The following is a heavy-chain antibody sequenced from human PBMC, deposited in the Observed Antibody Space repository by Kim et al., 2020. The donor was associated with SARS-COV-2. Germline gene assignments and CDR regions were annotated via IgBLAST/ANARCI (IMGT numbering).Heavy chain of an antibody. V-gene: IGHV5-51*01. J-gene: IGHJ4*02. D-gene: IGHD6-6*01. CDR3: ARLASYASSTEFDY. Sequence: YRPSFQGQVTMSADKSINTAYLQWSRLQASDSAMYYCARLASYASSTEFDYWGQGTLVTVSS.